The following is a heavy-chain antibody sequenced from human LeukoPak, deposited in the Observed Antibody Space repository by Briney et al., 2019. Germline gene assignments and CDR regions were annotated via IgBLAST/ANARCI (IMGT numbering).Heavy chain of an antibody. V-gene: IGHV1-2*02. D-gene: IGHD1-26*01. J-gene: IGHJ6*03. CDR2: INPNSGGT. Sequence: ASVKVSCKASGYTFTGYYMHWVRQAPGQGLEWMGWINPNSGGTNYAQKFQGRVTMTRDTSISTAYMELSRLRSDDTAVYYCARGAPSTLPYYYYYMDVWGKGTTVTVSS. CDR3: ARGAPSTLPYYYYYMDV. CDR1: GYTFTGYY.